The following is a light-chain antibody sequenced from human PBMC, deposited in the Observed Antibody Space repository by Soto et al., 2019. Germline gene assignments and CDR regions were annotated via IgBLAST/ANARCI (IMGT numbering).Light chain of an antibody. CDR3: QQYGSSPLT. V-gene: IGKV3-20*01. J-gene: IGKJ4*01. CDR1: QSVSSN. Sequence: EIVMTQSPATLSVSPGERATLSCRASQSVSSNLAWYQHKPGQAPRLLIYDASSRATGIPDRFSGSGSGTDFTLTISRLEPEDFAVYYCQQYGSSPLTFGGGTKVDIK. CDR2: DAS.